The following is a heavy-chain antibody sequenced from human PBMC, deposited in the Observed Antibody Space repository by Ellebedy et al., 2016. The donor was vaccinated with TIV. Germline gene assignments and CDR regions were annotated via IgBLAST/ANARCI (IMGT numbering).Heavy chain of an antibody. V-gene: IGHV5-51*01. CDR3: ARHVDDWFDP. D-gene: IGHD5-12*01. CDR2: IYPGDSDT. J-gene: IGHJ5*02. CDR1: GFTFTSYW. Sequence: GESLKISCKSFGFTFTSYWIGWVRQMPGKGLEWMGIIYPGDSDTRYSPSFQGHVTISADKSISTAYLQWSSLKASDTAMYYCARHVDDWFDPWGQGTLVTVSS.